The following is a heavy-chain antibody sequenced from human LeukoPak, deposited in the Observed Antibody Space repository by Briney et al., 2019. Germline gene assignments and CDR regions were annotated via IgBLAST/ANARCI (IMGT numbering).Heavy chain of an antibody. Sequence: PSETLSLTCTVSGGFISSYYWGWIRQPPGKGLEWIGYIYDTGNTNYNPSLKSRVTISLDTSKNQFSLKLNSMTAADTAVYYCARGRFLPLYFDYWGQGTPVTVSS. V-gene: IGHV4-59*12. J-gene: IGHJ4*02. D-gene: IGHD3-16*01. CDR1: GGFISSYY. CDR2: IYDTGNT. CDR3: ARGRFLPLYFDY.